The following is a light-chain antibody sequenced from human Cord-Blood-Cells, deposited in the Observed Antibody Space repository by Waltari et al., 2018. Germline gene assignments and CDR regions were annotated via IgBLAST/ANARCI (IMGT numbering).Light chain of an antibody. CDR1: QGISSA. CDR3: QQFNSYPFT. Sequence: AIQLTQSPSSLSASVGDRVTITCRASQGISSALAWYQQKPGKAPKLLIYDASSFESGVPSRFSGRGSGTELTLTISSLQPEDFATYYCQQFNSYPFTFGPGTKVDIK. CDR2: DAS. V-gene: IGKV1-13*02. J-gene: IGKJ3*01.